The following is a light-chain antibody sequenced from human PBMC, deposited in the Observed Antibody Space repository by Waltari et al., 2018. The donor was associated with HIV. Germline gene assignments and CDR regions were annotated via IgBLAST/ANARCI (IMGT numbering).Light chain of an antibody. V-gene: IGKV4-1*01. CDR2: WAS. CDR1: QTVLYTSNNINY. CDR3: QQYYSVPPT. J-gene: IGKJ1*01. Sequence: DIVMTQSPASLAVSLGARATIHCKSSQTVLYTSNNINYLAWYQQKPGQPPKLLIYWASTRESGVPDRFSGSGSGTDFTLTISSLQAEDVAVYFCQQYYSVPPTFGQGTKVEIK.